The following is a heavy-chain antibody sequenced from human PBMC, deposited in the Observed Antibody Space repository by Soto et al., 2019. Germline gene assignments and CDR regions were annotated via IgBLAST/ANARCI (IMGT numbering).Heavy chain of an antibody. CDR3: ARDKITGLFDY. CDR2: INHSGST. CDR1: GGSFSGYY. V-gene: IGHV4-34*01. D-gene: IGHD2-8*02. Sequence: QVQLQQWGAGLLKPSETLSLTCAVYGGSFSGYYWTWIRHPPGTGLEWIGEINHSGSTNHNPSLKSRVTISVDTSKNQFSLKLTSVTAADTAVYYCARDKITGLFDYWGQGTLVTVSS. J-gene: IGHJ4*02.